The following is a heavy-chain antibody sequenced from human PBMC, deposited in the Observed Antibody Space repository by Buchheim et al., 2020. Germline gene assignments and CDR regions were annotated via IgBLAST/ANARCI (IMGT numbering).Heavy chain of an antibody. D-gene: IGHD3-22*01. V-gene: IGHV1-46*01. Sequence: QVQLVQSGAEVKKPGASVKVSCKASGYTFTSYYMHWVRQAPGQGLEWMGIINPSGGSTSYAQKYQGRVNMTRDTYTSPVYMELSSLSAEDTAVYYCARNVGGDYYDSSGYQVWGQGTL. J-gene: IGHJ4*02. CDR1: GYTFTSYY. CDR3: ARNVGGDYYDSSGYQV. CDR2: INPSGGST.